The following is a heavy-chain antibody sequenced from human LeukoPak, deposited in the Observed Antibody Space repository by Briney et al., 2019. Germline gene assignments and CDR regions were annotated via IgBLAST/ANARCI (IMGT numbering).Heavy chain of an antibody. V-gene: IGHV3-21*01. D-gene: IGHD3-9*01. Sequence: PGGSLRLSYAASGFTFSSYSMNWVRQAPGKGLEWVSSISSSSSYIYYADSVKGRFTISRDNAKNSLYLQMNSLRAEDTAVYYCARERHYDILTGYSSPSWFDPWGQGTLVTVSS. CDR1: GFTFSSYS. CDR2: ISSSSSYI. CDR3: ARERHYDILTGYSSPSWFDP. J-gene: IGHJ5*02.